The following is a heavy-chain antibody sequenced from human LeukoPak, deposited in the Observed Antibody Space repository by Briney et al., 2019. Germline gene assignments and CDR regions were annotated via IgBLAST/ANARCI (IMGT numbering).Heavy chain of an antibody. J-gene: IGHJ5*02. Sequence: GGSLRLSYAASGFTFNSYSMNWVRQAPGKGLEWVSSISSSSSYIYYADSVKGRFTISRDNAKNSLYLQMNSLRAEDTAVYYCAREEVVAAPKLVYTWGQRALVTVSS. CDR1: GFTFNSYS. CDR3: AREEVVAAPKLVYT. V-gene: IGHV3-21*01. D-gene: IGHD2-15*01. CDR2: ISSSSSYI.